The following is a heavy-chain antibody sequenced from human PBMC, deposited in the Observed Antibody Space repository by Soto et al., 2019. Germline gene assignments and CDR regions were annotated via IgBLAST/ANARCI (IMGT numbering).Heavy chain of an antibody. CDR2: INAGNGNT. V-gene: IGHV1-3*01. J-gene: IGHJ4*02. CDR3: ARVYYDYVWGSYRLFDY. D-gene: IGHD3-16*02. CDR1: GYTSTSYA. Sequence: ASVKVSCKASGYTSTSYAMHWVRQAPGQRLEWMGWINAGNGNTKYSQKFQGRVTITRDTSASTAYMELSSLRSEDTAVYYCARVYYDYVWGSYRLFDYWGQGTLVTVSS.